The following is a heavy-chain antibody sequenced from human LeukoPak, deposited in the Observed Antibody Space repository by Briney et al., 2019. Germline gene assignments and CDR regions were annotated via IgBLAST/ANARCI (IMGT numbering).Heavy chain of an antibody. J-gene: IGHJ4*02. D-gene: IGHD2-2*01. Sequence: SETLSLTCTVSGGSISSYYWSWIRQPPRKGLEWIGYIYYSGSTNYNPSLKSRVTISVDTSKNQFSLKLSSVTAADTAVYYCASLVVPAAQFDYWGQGTLVTVSS. CDR3: ASLVVPAAQFDY. CDR1: GGSISSYY. V-gene: IGHV4-59*01. CDR2: IYYSGST.